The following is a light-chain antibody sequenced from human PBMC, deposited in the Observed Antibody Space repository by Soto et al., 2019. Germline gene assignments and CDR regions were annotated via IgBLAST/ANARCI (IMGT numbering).Light chain of an antibody. CDR3: QQYDSYWT. J-gene: IGKJ1*01. Sequence: DIQMTQSPSSLSASVGDRVTITCRASHSISSSLAWYQQKPGKAPKVLIYEASNLQRGVPTRFSGGGFGTDFTLTISNVQPDDFATYYCQQYDSYWTFGQGTKVEIK. CDR1: HSISSS. V-gene: IGKV1-5*03. CDR2: EAS.